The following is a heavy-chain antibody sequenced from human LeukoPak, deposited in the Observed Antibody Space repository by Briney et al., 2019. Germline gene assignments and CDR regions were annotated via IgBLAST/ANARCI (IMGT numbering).Heavy chain of an antibody. J-gene: IGHJ4*02. V-gene: IGHV3-20*04. D-gene: IGHD3-22*01. Sequence: PGGSPRLSCAASGFTFDDYGMSWVRQAPGKGLEWVSGINWNGGSTGYADSVKGRFTISRDNAKNSLYLQMNSLRAEDTALYYCARAQPVGYDSSGYYTPPLDWGQGTLVTVSS. CDR1: GFTFDDYG. CDR3: ARAQPVGYDSSGYYTPPLD. CDR2: INWNGGST.